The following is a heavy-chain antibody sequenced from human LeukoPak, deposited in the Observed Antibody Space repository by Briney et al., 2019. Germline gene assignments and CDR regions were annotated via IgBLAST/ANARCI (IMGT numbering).Heavy chain of an antibody. CDR3: GKYLQTTVGANDY. V-gene: IGHV3-23*01. D-gene: IGHD1-26*01. CDR1: GFTFSSYP. Sequence: GGSLRLSCVASGFTFSSYPMNWVRQAPGKGLEWVSVISGSGGATFYGDSVQGRFTISRDNSRDTLYLQMNSLTAEDTAVYYCGKYLQTTVGANDYWGQGTLVTVSS. CDR2: ISGSGGAT. J-gene: IGHJ4*02.